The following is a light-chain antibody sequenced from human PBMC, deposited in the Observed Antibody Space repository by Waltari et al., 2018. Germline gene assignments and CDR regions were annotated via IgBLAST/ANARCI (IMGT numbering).Light chain of an antibody. CDR1: QDITID. Sequence: EIVLTQSPATLSVSPGERATLSCRASQDITIDLAWYQQRPGQPPSLLFYGAVNGVSGLPDRFSAAGSGTEFTLTISSLQSEDSAVYFCQQYNYSSPRTFGQGTRVEIK. V-gene: IGKV3-15*01. J-gene: IGKJ1*01. CDR2: GAV. CDR3: QQYNYSSPRT.